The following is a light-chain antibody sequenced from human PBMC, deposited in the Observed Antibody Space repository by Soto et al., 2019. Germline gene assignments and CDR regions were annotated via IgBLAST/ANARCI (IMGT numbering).Light chain of an antibody. Sequence: QPVLTQPPSVSGAPGQRVTISCTGSSSSIGAGSDVHWYQQLPGTVPKLLIFGNTNRPPGVPARFSASKSGTSASLAITGLQAEDEADYYCQSDDSSLGGFYVFGTGTKVTV. CDR2: GNT. V-gene: IGLV1-40*01. J-gene: IGLJ1*01. CDR1: SSSIGAGSD. CDR3: QSDDSSLGGFYV.